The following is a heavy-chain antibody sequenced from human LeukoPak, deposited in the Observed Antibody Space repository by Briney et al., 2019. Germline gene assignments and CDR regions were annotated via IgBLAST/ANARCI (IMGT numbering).Heavy chain of an antibody. D-gene: IGHD6-13*01. CDR1: GYSFNSYG. J-gene: IGHJ6*03. CDR3: GRGVGIAAAAYFYYYMDV. V-gene: IGHV1-18*01. Sequence: ASVKVSCKASGYSFNSYGISWVRQAPGQGLEWMGWINTHSGYTNFAQKFQGRVTTSTDTSTSTAYMELRSLRSDDTAVYYCGRGVGIAAAAYFYYYMDVWGKGTTVTVSS. CDR2: INTHSGYT.